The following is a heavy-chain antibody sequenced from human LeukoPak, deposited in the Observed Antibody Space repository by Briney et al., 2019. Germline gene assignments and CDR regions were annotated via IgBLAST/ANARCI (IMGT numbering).Heavy chain of an antibody. Sequence: ASVKVSCKASGYTFTGYYMHWVRQAPGQGLEWVGWINPNSGGTNYAQKFQGRVTMTRDTSISTAYMELSRLRSDDTAVYYCARGPMVRGANDAFDIWGQGTMVTVSS. CDR3: ARGPMVRGANDAFDI. CDR2: INPNSGGT. J-gene: IGHJ3*02. V-gene: IGHV1-2*02. D-gene: IGHD3-10*01. CDR1: GYTFTGYY.